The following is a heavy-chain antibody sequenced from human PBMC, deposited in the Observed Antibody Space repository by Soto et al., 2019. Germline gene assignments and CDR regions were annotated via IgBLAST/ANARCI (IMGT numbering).Heavy chain of an antibody. CDR3: ARGAVTGTSLFDY. CDR1: GFSFSSYT. D-gene: IGHD6-19*01. V-gene: IGHV3-21*01. CDR2: ITNRGTHT. J-gene: IGHJ4*02. Sequence: GGSLRLSCTASGFSFSSYTMNWVRQAPGKGLQWVASITNRGTHTYSADSVKGRFTISRDYAKNSLYLQMDSLRHEDTAVYYCARGAVTGTSLFDYWGLGTLVTVS.